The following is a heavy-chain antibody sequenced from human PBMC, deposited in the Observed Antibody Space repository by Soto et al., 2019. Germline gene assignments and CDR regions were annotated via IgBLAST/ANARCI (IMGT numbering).Heavy chain of an antibody. Sequence: KASETLSLTCTVSGGSISSYYWSWIRQPPGKGLEWIGYIYYSGSTNYNPSLKSRVTISVHTSKNQFSLKLSSVPAADTAVYFCVAYSYSRHFGYWGQGTLVTVSS. CDR2: IYYSGST. CDR3: VAYSYSRHFGY. V-gene: IGHV4-59*01. D-gene: IGHD5-18*01. J-gene: IGHJ4*02. CDR1: GGSISSYY.